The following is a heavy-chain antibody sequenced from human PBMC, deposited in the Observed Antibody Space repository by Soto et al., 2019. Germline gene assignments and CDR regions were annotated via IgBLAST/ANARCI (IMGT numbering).Heavy chain of an antibody. Sequence: EVQLLESGGNLVQPGGSLRLSCAASGFTFSSYAMSWVRQAPGKGLEWVSSISGSGGSTDYADSVKGRLTISRDNSKNPLELQMGSLRAGEPVLYYGAKDGPRGGDHFDCWGQGALVAVSS. V-gene: IGHV3-23*01. J-gene: IGHJ4*02. CDR2: ISGSGGST. CDR1: GFTFSSYA. CDR3: AKDGPRGGDHFDC. D-gene: IGHD3-16*01.